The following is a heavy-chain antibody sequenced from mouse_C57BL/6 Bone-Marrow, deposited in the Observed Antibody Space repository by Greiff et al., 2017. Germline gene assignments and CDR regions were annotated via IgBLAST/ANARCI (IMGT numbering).Heavy chain of an antibody. J-gene: IGHJ1*03. Sequence: VQGVESGPGLVQPSQSLSITCTVSGFSLTSYGVHWVRQSPGKGLEWLGVIWSGGSTDYNAAFISRLSLSKDNSTSQAFFNMNSLQADDTAIYYCARGPRAVLYWYFDVWGTGTAVTVSA. CDR3: ARGPRAVLYWYFDV. CDR2: IWSGGST. V-gene: IGHV2-2*01. CDR1: GFSLTSYG. D-gene: IGHD1-1*01.